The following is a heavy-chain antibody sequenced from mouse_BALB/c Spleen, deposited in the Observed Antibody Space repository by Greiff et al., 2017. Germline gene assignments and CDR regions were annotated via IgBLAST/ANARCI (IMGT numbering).Heavy chain of an antibody. Sequence: DVHLVESGGGLVQPGGSLKLSCAASGFTFSSYAMSWVRQTPEKRLEWVASISSGGSTYYPDSVKGRFTISRDNARNILYLQMSSLRSEDTAMYYCARVDWGLRSFDYWGQGTTLTVSS. J-gene: IGHJ2*01. CDR3: ARVDWGLRSFDY. CDR1: GFTFSSYA. V-gene: IGHV5-6-5*01. D-gene: IGHD2-4*01. CDR2: ISSGGST.